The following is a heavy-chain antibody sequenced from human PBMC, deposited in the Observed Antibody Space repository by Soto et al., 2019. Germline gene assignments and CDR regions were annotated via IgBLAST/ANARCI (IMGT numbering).Heavy chain of an antibody. J-gene: IGHJ3*02. CDR3: ARGRYCSGGSCYHAFDI. CDR1: GGSISSRNL. CDR2: IYHTGGT. Sequence: SETLSLTCAVSGGSISSRNLWTWVRQPPGKGLEWIGEIYHTGGTNYNPSLKSRVTISVDKSKNHFSLSLSSVTAADTAVYYCARGRYCSGGSCYHAFDIWGQGTMVT. V-gene: IGHV4-4*02. D-gene: IGHD2-15*01.